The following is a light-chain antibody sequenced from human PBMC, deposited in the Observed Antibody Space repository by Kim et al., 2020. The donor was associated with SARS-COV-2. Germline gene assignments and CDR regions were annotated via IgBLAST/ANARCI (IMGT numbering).Light chain of an antibody. CDR2: QDS. CDR1: KLGDKY. Sequence: SVSPGQTASITCSGDKLGDKYACCYQQKPGQSPVLVIYQDSKRPSVIPERFSGSNSGNTATLTISGTQAMDEADYYCQAWDSSTVVFGGGTQLTVL. J-gene: IGLJ2*01. CDR3: QAWDSSTVV. V-gene: IGLV3-1*01.